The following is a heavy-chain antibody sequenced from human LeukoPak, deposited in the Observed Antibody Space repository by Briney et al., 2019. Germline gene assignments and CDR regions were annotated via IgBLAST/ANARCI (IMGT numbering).Heavy chain of an antibody. J-gene: IGHJ4*02. CDR3: ARTTPGYSYGLQDY. Sequence: SETLSLTCTVSGGSMSSYYWSWIRQPAGKGLEWIGRIYTSGSTNYNPSLKSRVTMSVDTSKNQFSLKLTSVTAADTAVYYCARTTPGYSYGLQDYWGQGTLVTVSS. V-gene: IGHV4-4*07. CDR2: IYTSGST. CDR1: GGSMSSYY. D-gene: IGHD5-18*01.